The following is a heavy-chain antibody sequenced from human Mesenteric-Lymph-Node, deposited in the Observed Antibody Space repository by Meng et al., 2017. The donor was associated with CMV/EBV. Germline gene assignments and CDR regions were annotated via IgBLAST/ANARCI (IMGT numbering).Heavy chain of an antibody. CDR3: ARDNVNPEGFDP. CDR2: INPNSGVS. D-gene: IGHD2/OR15-2a*01. V-gene: IGHV1-2*06. J-gene: IGHJ5*02. CDR1: GYTFTDFY. Sequence: QVQLVQSRAGVGKPGAPVMVSCKASGYTFTDFYIHWVRQAPGQGLEWMGRINPNSGVSNSAQNFQGRVTMTRDTSISTAYMELGRLTSDDTAVYYCARDNVNPEGFDPWGQGTLVTVSS.